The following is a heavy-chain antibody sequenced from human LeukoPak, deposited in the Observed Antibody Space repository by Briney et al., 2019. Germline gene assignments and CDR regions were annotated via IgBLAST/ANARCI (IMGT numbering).Heavy chain of an antibody. CDR1: GASISSYY. CDR2: IYYSGST. Sequence: SETLSLTCTVSGASISSYYWSWIRQPPGKGLEWIGYIYYSGSTNYNPSLQSRVTMSVDTSNNQFSLKVNSLTAADAAVYYCARKVVASMEDYWGQGTLVTVSS. D-gene: IGHD2/OR15-2a*01. CDR3: ARKVVASMEDY. J-gene: IGHJ4*02. V-gene: IGHV4-59*12.